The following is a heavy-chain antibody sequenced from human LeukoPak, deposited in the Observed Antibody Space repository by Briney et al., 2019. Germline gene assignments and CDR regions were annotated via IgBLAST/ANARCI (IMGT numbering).Heavy chain of an antibody. CDR1: AFTFSNVW. D-gene: IGHD3-16*01. V-gene: IGHV3-48*04. J-gene: IGHJ4*02. CDR2: FSSSVGTI. Sequence: GGSLRLTCVASAFTFSNVWMNWVRQAPEKGLEWISYFSSSVGTIYYADSVKGRFTISRDNAKNSLFLQMNSLRAEDTAVYYCASFDPEVGVWGQGTLVTVSS. CDR3: ASFDPEVGV.